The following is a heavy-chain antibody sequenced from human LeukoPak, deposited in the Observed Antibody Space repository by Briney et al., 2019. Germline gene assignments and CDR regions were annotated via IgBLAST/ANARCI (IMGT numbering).Heavy chain of an antibody. D-gene: IGHD6-19*01. CDR1: GFTFSTYW. Sequence: GGSLRLTCVASGFTFSTYWMHWVRQAPGKGLVWVSRISYDGSSTNYADSVKGRFSISRDNAKHTVYLQMNSLRAEDTAVYYCAREAAVAGIYFDSWGQGTLVTVSS. CDR2: ISYDGSST. V-gene: IGHV3-74*01. J-gene: IGHJ4*02. CDR3: AREAAVAGIYFDS.